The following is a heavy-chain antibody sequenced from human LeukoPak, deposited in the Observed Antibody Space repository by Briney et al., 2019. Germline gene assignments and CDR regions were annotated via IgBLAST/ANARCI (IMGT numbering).Heavy chain of an antibody. D-gene: IGHD2-2*01. J-gene: IGHJ6*03. CDR3: ARHVTETPAASPFYYYYMDV. CDR2: INHSGST. V-gene: IGHV4-34*01. CDR1: GGSFSGYY. Sequence: PSETLSLTCAVYGGSFSGYYWSWIRQPPGKGLEWIGEINHSGSTNYNPSLKSRVTISVDTSKNQFSLKLSSVTAADTAVYYCARHVTETPAASPFYYYYMDVWGKGTKVTVSS.